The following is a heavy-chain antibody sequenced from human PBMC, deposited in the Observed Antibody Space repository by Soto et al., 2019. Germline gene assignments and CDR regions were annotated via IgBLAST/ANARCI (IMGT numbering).Heavy chain of an antibody. CDR2: IYYSGST. CDR1: GGSISSGGYY. CDR3: ARASSFYGDFDY. J-gene: IGHJ4*02. Sequence: SETLSLTCTVSGGSISSGGYYWSWIRQHPGKGLEWIGYIYYSGSTYYNPSLKSRVTISVDTSKNQFSLKLSSVTAADTAVYYCARASSFYGDFDYWGQGTLVTVSS. D-gene: IGHD4-17*01. V-gene: IGHV4-31*03.